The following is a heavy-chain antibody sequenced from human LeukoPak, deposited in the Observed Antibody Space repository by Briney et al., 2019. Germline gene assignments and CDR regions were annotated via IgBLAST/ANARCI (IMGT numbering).Heavy chain of an antibody. V-gene: IGHV6-1*01. CDR2: TYYRSTLYY. D-gene: IGHD3-10*01. J-gene: IGHJ4*02. CDR3: ARDPSGDQGLDF. CDR1: GDIFSSNTAA. Sequence: SQTLSLTCAVSGDIFSSNTAAWYWIRQSPARGLEWLERTYYRSTLYYEYAVSVRSRITINAHTSKNHFSLQLSSVTPDDTAVYYCARDPSGDQGLDFWGQGTLVTVSS.